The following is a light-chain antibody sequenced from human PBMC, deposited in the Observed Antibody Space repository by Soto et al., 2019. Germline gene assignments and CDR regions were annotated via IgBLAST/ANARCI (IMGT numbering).Light chain of an antibody. CDR1: SSDIGAYDY. J-gene: IGLJ1*01. CDR2: EVR. Sequence: QSALTQPASVSGSPGQSITISCTGTSSDIGAYDYVSWFQQYSGKAPTLIIYEVRFRPSGVSSRFSGSKSGNTASLTISGLQTDDEADYYCQSYASSLSANFVFGTGTKLNVL. V-gene: IGLV2-14*03. CDR3: QSYASSLSANFV.